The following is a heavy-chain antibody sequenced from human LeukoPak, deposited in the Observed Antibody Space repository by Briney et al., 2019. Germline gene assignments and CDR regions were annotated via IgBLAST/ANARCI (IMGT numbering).Heavy chain of an antibody. CDR1: GGTFSSYA. CDR3: ARSPHVVAATGYFDY. D-gene: IGHD2-15*01. CDR2: IIPIFGTA. Sequence: SVKVSCKASGGTFSSYAISWVRQAHGQGLEWMGGIIPIFGTANYAQKFQGRVTITADKSTSTAYMELSSLRSEDTAVYYCARSPHVVAATGYFDYWGQGTLVTVSS. V-gene: IGHV1-69*06. J-gene: IGHJ4*02.